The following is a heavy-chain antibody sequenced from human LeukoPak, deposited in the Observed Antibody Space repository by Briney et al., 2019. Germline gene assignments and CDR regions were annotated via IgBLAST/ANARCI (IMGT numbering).Heavy chain of an antibody. Sequence: HAGGSLRLSCGASGFTFTSYAMSWVRQAPGKGLEWVSAISGGGENTYYGDSVKGRFTIPRDNSKNTLYLQMNSLRAEDTATYYCAKPRAMTTGVGRYFDLWGRGTLVTVSS. V-gene: IGHV3-23*01. J-gene: IGHJ2*01. D-gene: IGHD1-1*01. CDR1: GFTFTSYA. CDR2: ISGGGENT. CDR3: AKPRAMTTGVGRYFDL.